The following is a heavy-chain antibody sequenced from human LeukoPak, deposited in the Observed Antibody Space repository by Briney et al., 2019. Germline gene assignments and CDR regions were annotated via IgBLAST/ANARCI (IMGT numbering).Heavy chain of an antibody. J-gene: IGHJ4*02. CDR3: ARDRSGQLADY. V-gene: IGHV3-33*01. Sequence: PGRSLRLSCAASGFTFSSYGMHWVRQAPGKGLEWVAVIWYDGSNKYYADSVKGRFTISRDNSRNTLYLQMNSLRAEDTAVYYCARDRSGQLADYWGQGTLVTVSS. D-gene: IGHD6-13*01. CDR2: IWYDGSNK. CDR1: GFTFSSYG.